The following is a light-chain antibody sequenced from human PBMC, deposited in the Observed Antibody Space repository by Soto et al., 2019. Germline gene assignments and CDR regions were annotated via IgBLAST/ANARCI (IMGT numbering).Light chain of an antibody. CDR1: QSISTW. CDR2: KAS. V-gene: IGKV1-5*03. CDR3: QDYSTYSGT. J-gene: IGKJ1*01. Sequence: DIQMTQSPSPLSASVGDRVTITCRASQSISTWLAWYQQKPGKAPNLLIFKASSLESGVPSRFSGSGSGTEFTLTISSLQPEDVASYYCQDYSTYSGTFGQGTKVEIK.